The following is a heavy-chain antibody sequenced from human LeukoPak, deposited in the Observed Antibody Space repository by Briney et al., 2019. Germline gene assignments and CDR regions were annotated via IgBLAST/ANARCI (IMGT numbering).Heavy chain of an antibody. V-gene: IGHV5-51*01. CDR1: GYRFTNYW. Sequence: GESLKISFKGSGYRFTNYWIGWVRPMPGKGLEWMGIIYPGDSDTKYSPSFQGQVTISADKSISTAYLQWTSLKASDTAMFYCAKLSSGYYSTPFDYWGQGTLVTVSS. J-gene: IGHJ4*02. CDR2: IYPGDSDT. CDR3: AKLSSGYYSTPFDY. D-gene: IGHD3-22*01.